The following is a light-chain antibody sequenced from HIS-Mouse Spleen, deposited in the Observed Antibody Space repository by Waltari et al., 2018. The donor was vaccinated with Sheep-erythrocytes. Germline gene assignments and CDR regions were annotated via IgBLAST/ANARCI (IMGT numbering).Light chain of an antibody. CDR2: LGS. Sequence: DIVMTQSPLSLPVTPGEPASISCRSSQSLLHSNGYNYLDWYLQKPGQSPQLLIYLGSERDCGVPDRFSGSGSGTDFTLKISRVEAEDVGVYFCMEALQTPWTFGQGTKVEIK. V-gene: IGKV2-28*01. CDR1: QSLLHSNGYNY. J-gene: IGKJ1*01. CDR3: MEALQTPWT.